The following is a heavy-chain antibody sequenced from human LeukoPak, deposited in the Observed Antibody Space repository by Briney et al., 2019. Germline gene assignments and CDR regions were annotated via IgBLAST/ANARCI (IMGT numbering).Heavy chain of an antibody. J-gene: IGHJ3*02. V-gene: IGHV3-23*01. CDR1: GFTFSSYA. D-gene: IGHD3-22*01. Sequence: GGSLRLSCAASGFTFSSYAMSWVRQAPGKGLDWVSAISGSGGSTYYADSVKGRFTISRDNSKNTLYLQMNSLRAEDTAVYYCAKELMYYYDSSGYYPSDAFDIWGQGTMVTVSS. CDR2: ISGSGGST. CDR3: AKELMYYYDSSGYYPSDAFDI.